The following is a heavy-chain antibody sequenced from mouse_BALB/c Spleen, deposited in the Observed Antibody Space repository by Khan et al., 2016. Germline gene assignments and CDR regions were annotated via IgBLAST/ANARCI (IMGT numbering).Heavy chain of an antibody. J-gene: IGHJ3*01. CDR3: VRSVVGPPWLAS. CDR2: ISSGSSTI. CDR1: GFTFSSFG. V-gene: IGHV5-17*02. Sequence: EVELVESGGGLVQPGGSRKLSCAASGFTFSSFGMHWVRQAPEKGLEWVAYISSGSSTIYYADKVKGRFTISRDIPKNTLFLQMTSLRSEDTARYACVRSVVGPPWLASWGQCTLVTVSA.